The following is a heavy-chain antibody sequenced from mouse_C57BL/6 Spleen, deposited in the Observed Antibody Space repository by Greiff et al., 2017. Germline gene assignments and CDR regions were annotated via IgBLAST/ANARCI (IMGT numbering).Heavy chain of an antibody. CDR3: AGSGDYDCYFDD. D-gene: IGHD2-4*01. CDR2: IYPGDGDT. V-gene: IGHV1-82*01. Sequence: ESGPELVKPGASVKISCKASGYAFSSSWMNWVKQRPGKGLEWIGRIYPGDGDTNYNGKFKGKATLTADKSSSTAYMQLSSLTSEDSAVYFCAGSGDYDCYFDDWGQGTTLTVAS. CDR1: GYAFSSSW. J-gene: IGHJ2*01.